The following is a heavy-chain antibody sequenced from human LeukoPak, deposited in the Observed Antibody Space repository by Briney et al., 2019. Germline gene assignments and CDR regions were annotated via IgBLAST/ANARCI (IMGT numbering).Heavy chain of an antibody. J-gene: IGHJ4*02. D-gene: IGHD3-22*01. CDR2: INQSGST. V-gene: IGHV4-34*01. CDR1: GGSFSGFY. CDR3: ARQPDDYDCSANPRGLIDY. Sequence: PSETLSLTCAVYGGSFSGFYWTWIRQPPGKGLEWIGEINQSGSTNYNPSLKSRAIISVDTAKNQFSLRLSSVTAADTAVYYCARQPDDYDCSANPRGLIDYWGQGTLVTVSS.